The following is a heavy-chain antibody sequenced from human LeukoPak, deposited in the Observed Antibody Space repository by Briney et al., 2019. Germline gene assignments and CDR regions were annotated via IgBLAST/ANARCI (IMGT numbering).Heavy chain of an antibody. J-gene: IGHJ3*02. D-gene: IGHD3-16*01. CDR1: GFTFSRSG. CDR2: IGYDGSKI. CDR3: AKEGRGGFDI. Sequence: GGSLRLSCAASGFTFSRSGMHWVRQAPGKGLEWVTFIGYDGSKIYYADSVKGRFTISRDNSKNTLYLQMNSLRAEDTAVYYCAKEGRGGFDIWGQGTMVTVSS. V-gene: IGHV3-30*02.